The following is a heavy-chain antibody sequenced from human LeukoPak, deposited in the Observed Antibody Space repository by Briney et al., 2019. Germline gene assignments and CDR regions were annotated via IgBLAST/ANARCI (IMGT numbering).Heavy chain of an antibody. CDR3: ARHRFGHLFDY. V-gene: IGHV4-59*01. J-gene: IGHJ4*02. CDR1: GDSISGYY. CDR2: VYHTGHT. Sequence: SETLSLTCTVPGDSISGYYWSWIRQPPGKGLKWIGYVYHTGHTHYRPSLKSRVTVSLDTSRNQVSLILSSVTAADTAVYYCARHRFGHLFDYWGQGTLVFVSS. D-gene: IGHD3-16*01.